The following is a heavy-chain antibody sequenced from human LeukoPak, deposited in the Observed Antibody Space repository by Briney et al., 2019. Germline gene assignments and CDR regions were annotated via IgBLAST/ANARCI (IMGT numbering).Heavy chain of an antibody. V-gene: IGHV4-38-2*01. CDR1: GYSISSGYY. CDR3: ARTYMGSSTKLADY. CDR2: IYHSGST. Sequence: PSETLSLTCAVSGYSISSGYYWGWIRQPPGKGLEWIGSIYHSGSTYYNPSLKSRVTISVDTSKNQFSLKLSSLTAADTAVYYCARTYMGSSTKLADYWGQGTLVTVSS. D-gene: IGHD2-2*01. J-gene: IGHJ4*02.